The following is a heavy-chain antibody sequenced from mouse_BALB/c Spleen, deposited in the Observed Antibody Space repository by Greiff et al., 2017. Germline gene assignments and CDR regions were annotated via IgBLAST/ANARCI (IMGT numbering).Heavy chain of an antibody. Sequence: VQLKQSGAELMKPGASVKISCKATGYTFSSYWVEWVKQRPGHGLEWIGEILPGSGSTNYNEKFKGKATFTADTSSNTAYMQLSSLTSEDSAVYYCARRNYGNYGWFAYWGKGTLVTVSA. CDR1: GYTFSSYW. V-gene: IGHV1-9*01. CDR3: ARRNYGNYGWFAY. D-gene: IGHD2-1*01. CDR2: ILPGSGST. J-gene: IGHJ3*01.